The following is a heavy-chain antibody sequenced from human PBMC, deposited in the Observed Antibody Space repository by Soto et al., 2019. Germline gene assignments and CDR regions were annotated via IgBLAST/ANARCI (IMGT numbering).Heavy chain of an antibody. D-gene: IGHD3-16*01. CDR2: IIPILGRP. Sequence: QVQLVQSGAEVQKPGSSVNVSCKASVDTPSTYAISWVRQAPGQGLEWMGGIIPILGRPNYAQRFQGRITISADTSTRTTYMELNSVTSDDTAVFYCAILGLDVDSWGQGTLVIVSS. V-gene: IGHV1-69*14. J-gene: IGHJ4*02. CDR1: VDTPSTYA. CDR3: AILGLDVDS.